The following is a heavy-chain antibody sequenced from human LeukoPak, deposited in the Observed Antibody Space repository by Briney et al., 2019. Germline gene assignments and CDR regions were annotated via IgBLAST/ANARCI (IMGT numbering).Heavy chain of an antibody. J-gene: IGHJ4*02. CDR2: INSDGSST. D-gene: IGHD3-22*01. CDR3: VRDSSASY. Sequence: GGSLRLSCTASGFTVSGFWMYWVRQVPGKGLVSVSRINSDGSSTDYADSVKGRFTISRDSAKNTLYLQMNSLRAEDTALYYCVRDSSASYWGQGTLVTVSS. CDR1: GFTVSGFW. V-gene: IGHV3-74*01.